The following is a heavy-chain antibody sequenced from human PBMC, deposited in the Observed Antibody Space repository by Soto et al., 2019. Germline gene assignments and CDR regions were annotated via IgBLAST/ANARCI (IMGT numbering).Heavy chain of an antibody. J-gene: IGHJ4*02. CDR2: INHSGST. CDR3: ARDKITGLFDY. V-gene: IGHV4-34*01. D-gene: IGHD2-8*02. CDR1: CVTFSDYY. Sequence: SQPLSLTCAVDCVTFSDYYCTLIRQPQGTGLEWIGEINHSGSTNYNPSLKSRVTISVDTSKNQFSLKLTSATAADTAVYYCARDKITGLFDYWGQGTLVTVSS.